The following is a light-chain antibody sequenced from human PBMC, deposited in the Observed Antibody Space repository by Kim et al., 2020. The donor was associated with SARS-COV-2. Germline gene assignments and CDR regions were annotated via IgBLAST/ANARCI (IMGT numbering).Light chain of an antibody. Sequence: SPRQTASITCSGDKLGDKYACWYQQKPGQSPVLVIYQDSKRPSGIPERFSGSNSGNTATLTISGTQAMDEADYYCQAWDSSTGVVFGGGTQLTVL. J-gene: IGLJ2*01. CDR3: QAWDSSTGVV. CDR1: KLGDKY. V-gene: IGLV3-1*01. CDR2: QDS.